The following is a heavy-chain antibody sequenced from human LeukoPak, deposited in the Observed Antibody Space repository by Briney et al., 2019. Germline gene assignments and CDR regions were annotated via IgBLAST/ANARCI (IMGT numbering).Heavy chain of an antibody. D-gene: IGHD5-12*01. Sequence: GASVKVSCKASGYTFTSYHMHWVRQAPGQGLEWMGIINPSGGSIRYAQKFQGRVTMTRDTSTSTVYMELSSLRSEDTAVYYCARGGVATQDLNYFDYWGQGTLVTVSS. CDR3: ARGGVATQDLNYFDY. V-gene: IGHV1-46*01. CDR2: INPSGGSI. CDR1: GYTFTSYH. J-gene: IGHJ4*02.